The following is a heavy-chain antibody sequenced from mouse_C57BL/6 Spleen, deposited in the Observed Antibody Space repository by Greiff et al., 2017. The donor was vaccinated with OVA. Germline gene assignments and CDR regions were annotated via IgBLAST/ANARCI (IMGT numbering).Heavy chain of an antibody. CDR1: GYTFTSYW. Sequence: QVQLQQPGAELVKPGASVKLSCKASGYTFTSYWMQWVNQRPGQGLEWIGEIDPSDSYTNYNQKFKGKATLTVDTSSSTAYMQLSSLTSEDSAVYYCARGNSNYGWFAYWGQGTLVTVSA. CDR3: ARGNSNYGWFAY. V-gene: IGHV1-50*01. D-gene: IGHD2-5*01. J-gene: IGHJ3*01. CDR2: IDPSDSYT.